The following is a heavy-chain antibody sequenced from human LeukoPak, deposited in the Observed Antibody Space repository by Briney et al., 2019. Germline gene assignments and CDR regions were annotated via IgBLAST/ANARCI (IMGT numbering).Heavy chain of an antibody. CDR2: IRSKAYGGTT. Sequence: GGSLRLSCTASGFTFGDYAMSWVRQAPGKGLEWVGFIRSKAYGGTTEYAASVKGRFTISRDDSKSIAYLQMNSLKTEDTAVYYCTRGGGYDYTGIDYWGQGTLVTVS. CDR1: GFTFGDYA. J-gene: IGHJ4*02. V-gene: IGHV3-49*04. D-gene: IGHD5-12*01. CDR3: TRGGGYDYTGIDY.